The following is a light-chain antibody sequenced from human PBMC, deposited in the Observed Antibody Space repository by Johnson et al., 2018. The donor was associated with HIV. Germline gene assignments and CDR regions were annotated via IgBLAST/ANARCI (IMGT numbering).Light chain of an antibody. V-gene: IGLV1-51*02. J-gene: IGLJ1*01. CDR1: SSNIGNNY. Sequence: HSVLTQPPSVSAAPGQKVTISCSGSSSNIGNNYVSWYQQLPRGAPKLLIYENNKRPSGIPDRFSGSKSGTSATLGITGLQTGDEADYYCGTWDGSLGGYVFGTGTKVTVL. CDR3: GTWDGSLGGYV. CDR2: ENN.